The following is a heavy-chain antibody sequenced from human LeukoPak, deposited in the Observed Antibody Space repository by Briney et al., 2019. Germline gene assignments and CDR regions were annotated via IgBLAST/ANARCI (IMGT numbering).Heavy chain of an antibody. Sequence: SVKVSCKASGGTFSSYAISWVRQAPGQGLEWMGRIIPILGIANYAQKFQGRVTITADKSTSTAYMELSSLRSEDTAVYYCASFLEMARESNYWGQGTLVTVSS. CDR3: ASFLEMARESNY. CDR2: IIPILGIA. D-gene: IGHD5-24*01. CDR1: GGTFSSYA. J-gene: IGHJ4*02. V-gene: IGHV1-69*04.